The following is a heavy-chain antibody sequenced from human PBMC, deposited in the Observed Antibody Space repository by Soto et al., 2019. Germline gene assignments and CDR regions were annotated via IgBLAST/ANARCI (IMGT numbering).Heavy chain of an antibody. CDR1: GFTFSSYA. Sequence: QVQLVESGGGVVQPGRSLRLFCAASGFTFSSYAMHWVRQAPGKGLEWVAVISYDGSNKYYADSVKGRFTISRDNSKNTLYLQMNSLRAEDTAVYHCARDTFRYGSAGIDYWGQGTLVTVSS. V-gene: IGHV3-30-3*01. D-gene: IGHD3-10*01. J-gene: IGHJ4*02. CDR2: ISYDGSNK. CDR3: ARDTFRYGSAGIDY.